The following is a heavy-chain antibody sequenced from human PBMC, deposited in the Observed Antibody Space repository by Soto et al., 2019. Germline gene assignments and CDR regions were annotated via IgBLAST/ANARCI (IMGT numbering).Heavy chain of an antibody. J-gene: IGHJ5*02. CDR3: AREVGSGSYFWFDP. V-gene: IGHV4-59*01. Sequence: SETLSLTCTVSGGSIRSYYWSWIRQPPGKGLEWIGYIYYSGSTNYNPSLKSRVTISVDTSKNQFSLKLSSVTAADTAVYYCAREVGSGSYFWFDPWGQGTLVTVSS. D-gene: IGHD3-10*01. CDR2: IYYSGST. CDR1: GGSIRSYY.